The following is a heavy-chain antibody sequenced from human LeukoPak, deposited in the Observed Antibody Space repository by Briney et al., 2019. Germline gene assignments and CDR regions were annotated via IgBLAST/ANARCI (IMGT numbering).Heavy chain of an antibody. D-gene: IGHD5-12*01. J-gene: IGHJ6*03. CDR3: ARGTYSAYDLGSYMDV. CDR1: GYTFTGNY. CDR2: INPNSGGT. V-gene: IGHV1-2*02. Sequence: ASVKVSCKASGYTFTGNYMHWVRQAPGQGLEWMGWINPNSGGTNYAQKFQGRVAMTRDTSISTAYMELSRLRSEDTAVYYCARGTYSAYDLGSYMDVWGKGTTVTVS.